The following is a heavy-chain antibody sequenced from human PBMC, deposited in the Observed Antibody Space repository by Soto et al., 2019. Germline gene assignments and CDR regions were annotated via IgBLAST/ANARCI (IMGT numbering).Heavy chain of an antibody. Sequence: SETLSLTCAVSGGSISSSNWWSWVRQPPGKGLEWIGEIYHSGSTNYNPSLKSRVTISVDKSKNQFSLKLSSVTAADTAVYYCARDQGVVRGVMYGVFDYWGQGTLVTVS. J-gene: IGHJ4*02. V-gene: IGHV4-4*02. CDR2: IYHSGST. CDR1: GGSISSSNW. D-gene: IGHD3-10*01. CDR3: ARDQGVVRGVMYGVFDY.